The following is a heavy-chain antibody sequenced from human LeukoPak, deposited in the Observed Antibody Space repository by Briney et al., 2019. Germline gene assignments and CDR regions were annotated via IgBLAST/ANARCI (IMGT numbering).Heavy chain of an antibody. V-gene: IGHV3-21*01. Sequence: PGGCLRPSCAASGFTLISYSMNWVRQAPGKGLEWVSSISSSSSYIYYADSVKGRFTISRDNAKNSLYLQMNSLRAEDTAVYYCAREDIRYGDSEFDYWGQGTLVTVSS. CDR2: ISSSSSYI. CDR3: AREDIRYGDSEFDY. D-gene: IGHD4-17*01. CDR1: GFTLISYS. J-gene: IGHJ4*02.